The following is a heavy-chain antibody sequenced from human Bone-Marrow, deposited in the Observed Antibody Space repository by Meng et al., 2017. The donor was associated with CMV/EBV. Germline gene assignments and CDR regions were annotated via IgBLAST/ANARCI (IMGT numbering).Heavy chain of an antibody. D-gene: IGHD2-2*02. V-gene: IGHV1-2*02. J-gene: IGHJ6*02. CDR3: ASFDCSSTSCYTGYSYYGMDV. CDR1: GYTFTGYY. CDR2: INPNSGGT. Sequence: ASVKVSCKASGYTFTGYYMHWVRQAPGQGLEWMGWINPNSGGTNYAQKFQGRVTMTRDTSISTAYMELSRLRSDDTAVYYFASFDCSSTSCYTGYSYYGMDVWGQGTTVTVSS.